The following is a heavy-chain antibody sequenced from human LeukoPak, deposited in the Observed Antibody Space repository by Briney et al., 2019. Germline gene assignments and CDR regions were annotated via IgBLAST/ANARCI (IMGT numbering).Heavy chain of an antibody. V-gene: IGHV3-48*04. D-gene: IGHD6-19*01. CDR1: GFTFSTYA. CDR2: ISSRSTTI. J-gene: IGHJ4*02. CDR3: ARGVDDIAVAGHFDY. Sequence: GGSLRLSCAASGFTFSTYAMNWVRQAPGKGLDWVSYISSRSTTIYYADSVKGRFTISRDDAKNSLYLQMNSLRAEDTAVYYCARGVDDIAVAGHFDYWGQGTLVTVSS.